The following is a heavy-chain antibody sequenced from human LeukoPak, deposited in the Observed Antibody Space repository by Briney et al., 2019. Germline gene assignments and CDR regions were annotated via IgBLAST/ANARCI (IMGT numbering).Heavy chain of an antibody. D-gene: IGHD3-10*01. V-gene: IGHV3-49*04. J-gene: IGHJ6*02. CDR3: ARGPILLWIHNGMDV. CDR1: GFIFGDHA. Sequence: GGSLRLSCAGYGFIFGDHAMSWVRQAPGKGLEWVGFIRSKAYGATIEYAASVEGRFTISRDDSKGIAYLQMNSLETEDTAVYYCARGPILLWIHNGMDVWGQGPRSPSR. CDR2: IRSKAYGATI.